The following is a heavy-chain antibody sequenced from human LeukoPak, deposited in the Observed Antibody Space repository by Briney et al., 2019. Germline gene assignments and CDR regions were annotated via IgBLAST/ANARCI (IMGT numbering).Heavy chain of an antibody. CDR2: INHSGST. Sequence: SETLSLTCAVYGGSFSGYYWSWIRQPPGKGLEWIGEINHSGSTNYNPSLKSLVTISVDTSKNQFSLKLSSVTAADTAVYYCARLKRYYYDSSGYRPWGQGTLVTVSS. CDR1: GGSFSGYY. V-gene: IGHV4-34*01. J-gene: IGHJ4*02. CDR3: ARLKRYYYDSSGYRP. D-gene: IGHD3-22*01.